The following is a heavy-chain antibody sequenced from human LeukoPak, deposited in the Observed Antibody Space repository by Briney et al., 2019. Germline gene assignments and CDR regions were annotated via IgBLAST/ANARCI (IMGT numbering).Heavy chain of an antibody. CDR3: AKRGVVIRVILVGFHKEANYFDS. Sequence: PGGSLRLSCAASGITLSNYGMSWVRQAPGKGLEWVAGISGSGGRTNYADSVKGRFTVSRDNPKNTLYLQMNSLRAEDTAVYFCAKRGVVIRVILVGFHKEANYFDSWGQGALATVSS. D-gene: IGHD3-22*01. CDR1: GITLSNYG. CDR2: ISGSGGRT. J-gene: IGHJ4*02. V-gene: IGHV3-23*01.